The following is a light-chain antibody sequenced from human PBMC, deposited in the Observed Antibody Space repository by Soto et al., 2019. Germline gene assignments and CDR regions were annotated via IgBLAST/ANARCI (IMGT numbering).Light chain of an antibody. CDR2: GAS. V-gene: IGKV3-15*01. Sequence: EIVMTQSPATLSVSPGERATLSCRASQSVSSNLAWYQQKPGQAPRLLIYGASTRATGAPARFSGSGSGTEFTLTISSLRSEDCAVYYCQQFNNWPLTFGGGTKVEIK. J-gene: IGKJ4*01. CDR3: QQFNNWPLT. CDR1: QSVSSN.